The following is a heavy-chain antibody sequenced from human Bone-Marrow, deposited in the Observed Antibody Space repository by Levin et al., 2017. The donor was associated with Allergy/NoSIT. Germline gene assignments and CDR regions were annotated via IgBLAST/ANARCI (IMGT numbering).Heavy chain of an antibody. CDR3: ARDLAGGTYSYYHYMDV. CDR1: GYTFSDCY. Sequence: GASVKVSCKTSGYTFSDCYVQWVRQAPGQGLEWIGWINPKNGDTKYAQKFQGRVTVTRDTSTKTVYIQMSGLRSDDTAVYYCARDLAGGTYSYYHYMDVWGKGATVTVSS. V-gene: IGHV1-2*02. D-gene: IGHD1-26*01. CDR2: INPKNGDT. J-gene: IGHJ6*03.